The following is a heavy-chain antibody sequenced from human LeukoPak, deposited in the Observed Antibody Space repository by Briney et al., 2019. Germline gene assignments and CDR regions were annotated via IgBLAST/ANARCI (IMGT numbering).Heavy chain of an antibody. D-gene: IGHD6-13*01. CDR1: GYTFTGFY. Sequence: ASVKVSCKASGYTFTGFYIHWVRQAPGQGLEWMGWINPNSGGTNYAQKLQGRVTMTRDTSINTAYMELGSLRSDDTAVYYCARVYSAAAGADYWGQGTLVTVSS. V-gene: IGHV1-2*02. CDR3: ARVYSAAAGADY. CDR2: INPNSGGT. J-gene: IGHJ4*02.